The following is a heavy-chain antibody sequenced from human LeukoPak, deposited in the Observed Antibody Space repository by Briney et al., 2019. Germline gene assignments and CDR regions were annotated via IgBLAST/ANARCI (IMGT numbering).Heavy chain of an antibody. CDR1: GGSISTYY. CDR2: VYYSGGT. D-gene: IGHD3-10*01. CDR3: ARDRGTMIRGDHGVDF. Sequence: PSETLSLTCTVSGGSISTYYWSWIRQPPGKGLEWIGYVYYSGGTNYNPSLKSRVTISVDTSKNQFSLKLSSVTAADTAVYYCARDRGTMIRGDHGVDFWGQGTLVTVSS. V-gene: IGHV4-59*01. J-gene: IGHJ4*02.